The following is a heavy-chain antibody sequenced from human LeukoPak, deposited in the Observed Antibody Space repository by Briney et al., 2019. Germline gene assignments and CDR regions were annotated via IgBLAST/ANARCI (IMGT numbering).Heavy chain of an antibody. CDR1: GFTFSSYS. Sequence: PGGSLRLSCAASGFTFSSYSMNRVRQAPGKGLEWVSSISSSSSYIYYADSVKGRFTISRDNAKNSLYLQMNSLRAEDTAVYYCARDPFAGYDILTGYYVGGTIDYWGQGTLVTVSS. V-gene: IGHV3-21*01. CDR3: ARDPFAGYDILTGYYVGGTIDY. D-gene: IGHD3-9*01. J-gene: IGHJ4*02. CDR2: ISSSSSYI.